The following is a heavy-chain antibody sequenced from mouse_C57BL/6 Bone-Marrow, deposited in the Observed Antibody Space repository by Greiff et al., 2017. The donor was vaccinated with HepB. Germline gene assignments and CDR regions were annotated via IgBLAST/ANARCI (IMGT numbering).Heavy chain of an antibody. CDR2: IRNKANNHAT. D-gene: IGHD3-3*01. V-gene: IGHV6-6*01. CDR1: GFTFSDAW. CDR3: TSAGRSSYFDY. Sequence: EVQLVESGGGLVQPGGSMKLSCAASGFTFSDAWMDWVRQSPEKGLEWVAEIRNKANNHATYYAESVKGRFTISRDDSKSSVYLQMNSLRAEDTGIYYCTSAGRSSYFDYWGQGTTLTVSS. J-gene: IGHJ2*01.